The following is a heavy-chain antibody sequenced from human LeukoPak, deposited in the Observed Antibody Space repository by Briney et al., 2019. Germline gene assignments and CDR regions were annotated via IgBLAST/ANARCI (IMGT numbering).Heavy chain of an antibody. D-gene: IGHD2-2*01. Sequence: SETLSLTCTVSGSISSYYWSWVRQPPGKGLGWIGYIYTSGSTNYNPSLKSRVTISVDTSKNQFSLDLSSVTAAGTAVYYCAIQKCTSTSCLTKNAFDIWGQGTMVTVSS. CDR1: GSISSYY. CDR2: IYTSGST. J-gene: IGHJ3*02. CDR3: AIQKCTSTSCLTKNAFDI. V-gene: IGHV4-4*09.